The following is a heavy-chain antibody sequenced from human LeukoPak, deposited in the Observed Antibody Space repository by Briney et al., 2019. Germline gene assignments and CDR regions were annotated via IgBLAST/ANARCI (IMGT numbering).Heavy chain of an antibody. CDR3: ARDFGGERELHPYFDY. J-gene: IGHJ4*02. CDR1: GFTFSSYS. D-gene: IGHD1-26*01. V-gene: IGHV3-21*01. CDR2: ISSSSSYI. Sequence: GGSLRLSCAASGFTFSSYSMNWVRQAPGKGLEWVSSISSSSSYIYYADSVKGRFTISRDNAKNSLYLQMNSLRAEDTAVYYCARDFGGERELHPYFDYWGQGTLVTVSS.